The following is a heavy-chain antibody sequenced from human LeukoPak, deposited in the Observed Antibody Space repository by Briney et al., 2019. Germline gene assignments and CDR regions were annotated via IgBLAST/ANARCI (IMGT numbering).Heavy chain of an antibody. V-gene: IGHV3-7*05. Sequence: PGGSLRLSCAASGFTFSTYWMSWVRQAPGKGLEGVANIEEDGSEKYYVDSVRGRFTISRDNAKNSLFLQMNSLRGEDTAVYYCTREYLTVSYFDYWGQGTLVTVSS. J-gene: IGHJ4*02. CDR3: TREYLTVSYFDY. CDR1: GFTFSTYW. D-gene: IGHD4-11*01. CDR2: IEEDGSEK.